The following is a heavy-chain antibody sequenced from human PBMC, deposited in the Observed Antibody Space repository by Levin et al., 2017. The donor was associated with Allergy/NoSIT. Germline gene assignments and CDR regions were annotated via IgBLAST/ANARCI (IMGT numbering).Heavy chain of an antibody. D-gene: IGHD2/OR15-2a*01. CDR1: GYNFTSYW. Sequence: GESLKISCKGSGYNFTSYWIGWVRQMPGKGLEWMGIIYPGDSDTRYSPSFQGQVTISADKSINSAYLQWSSLKASDTAMYYCARHVYDTSNWFDPWGQGTLVTVSS. CDR2: IYPGDSDT. CDR3: ARHVYDTSNWFDP. J-gene: IGHJ5*02. V-gene: IGHV5-51*01.